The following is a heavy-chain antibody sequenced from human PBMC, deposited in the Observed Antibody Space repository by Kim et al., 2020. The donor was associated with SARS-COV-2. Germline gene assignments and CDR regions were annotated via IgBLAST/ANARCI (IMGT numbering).Heavy chain of an antibody. D-gene: IGHD3-10*01. CDR3: VTDYGSGTT. V-gene: IGHV4-31*03. Sequence: SETLSLTCLVSGGSITSADNYWHWIRQHPGKGLEWVGYIYNSGSTYYNPSLKSRVTISVDTSKNLFSLTLSSVTAADTAVYYCVTDYGSGTTWCQGILVTVSS. CDR2: IYNSGST. J-gene: IGHJ5*02. CDR1: GGSITSADNY.